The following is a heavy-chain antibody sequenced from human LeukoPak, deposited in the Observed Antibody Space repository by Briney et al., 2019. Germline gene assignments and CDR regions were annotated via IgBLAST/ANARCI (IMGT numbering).Heavy chain of an antibody. V-gene: IGHV3-23*01. D-gene: IGHD1-26*01. Sequence: GGSLRLSCAASGFSFSSYAMSWVRQAPGKGLEWVSAISGSGGSTYYADSVKGRFTISRDNSKNTLYLQMNSLRAEDTAVYYCAKWRWELLPYYGMDVWGRGTTVTVSS. CDR1: GFSFSSYA. J-gene: IGHJ6*02. CDR2: ISGSGGST. CDR3: AKWRWELLPYYGMDV.